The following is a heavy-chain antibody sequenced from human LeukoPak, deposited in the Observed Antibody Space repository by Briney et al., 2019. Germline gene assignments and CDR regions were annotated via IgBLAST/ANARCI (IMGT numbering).Heavy chain of an antibody. D-gene: IGHD4-23*01. V-gene: IGHV3-7*01. CDR3: ARIYGGKGGNFDY. J-gene: IGHJ4*02. Sequence: GGSLRLSCAASGFTFSSYWMSWVRQAPGKGLEWVANIKQDGSEKYYVGSVKGRFTISRDNAKNSLYLQMNSLRAEDTAVYYCARIYGGKGGNFDYWGQGTLVTVSS. CDR1: GFTFSSYW. CDR2: IKQDGSEK.